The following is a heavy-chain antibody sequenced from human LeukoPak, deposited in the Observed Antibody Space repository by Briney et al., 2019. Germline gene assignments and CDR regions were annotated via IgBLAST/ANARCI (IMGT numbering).Heavy chain of an antibody. CDR1: GGSFSGYY. J-gene: IGHJ4*02. V-gene: IGHV4-34*01. CDR2: INHSGST. CDR3: ARGSPDY. Sequence: ASETLSLTCAVYGGSFSGYYCSWIRQPPGKGLEWIGEINHSGSTNYNPSLKSRVTISVDTSKNQFSLKLSSVTAADTAVYYCARGSPDYWGQGTLVTVSS.